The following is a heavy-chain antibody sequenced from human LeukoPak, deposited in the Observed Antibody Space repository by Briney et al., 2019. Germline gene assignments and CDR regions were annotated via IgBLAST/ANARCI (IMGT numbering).Heavy chain of an antibody. CDR1: GFTFSDYT. V-gene: IGHV3-48*01. CDR2: ISSSSLTI. D-gene: IGHD5-18*01. Sequence: GGSLRLSCAASGFTFSDYTMNWVRQAPGKRLEWVSYISSSSLTIYYADSVKSRFTISRDNAKNSLYLQMNSLRAEDTAVYYCANYRYGSYFDYWGQGTLVTVSS. CDR3: ANYRYGSYFDY. J-gene: IGHJ4*02.